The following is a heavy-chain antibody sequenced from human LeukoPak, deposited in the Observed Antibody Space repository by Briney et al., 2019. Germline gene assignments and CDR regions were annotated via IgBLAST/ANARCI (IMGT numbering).Heavy chain of an antibody. CDR3: AAGSGWPLDLDYYGMDV. CDR2: ISAYNGNT. CDR1: GYTFTSYG. D-gene: IGHD6-19*01. Sequence: ASVKVSCKASGYTFTSYGISWVRQAPGQGLEWMGWISAYNGNTNYAQKLQGRVTMTTDTSTSTAYMELRSLRSDDTAVYYCAAGSGWPLDLDYYGMDVWGQGTTVTVSS. V-gene: IGHV1-18*01. J-gene: IGHJ6*02.